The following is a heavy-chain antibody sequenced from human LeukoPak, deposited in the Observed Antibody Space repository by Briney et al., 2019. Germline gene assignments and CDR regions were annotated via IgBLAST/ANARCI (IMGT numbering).Heavy chain of an antibody. CDR3: AKLLYYYDSSQPY. V-gene: IGHV3-7*03. CDR1: GFTFSRYW. D-gene: IGHD3-22*01. CDR2: IKQDGSEK. Sequence: GGSLRLSYAASGFTFSRYWMSWVRQAPGKGLEWVANIKQDGSEKNYVDSVKGRFTISRDNAKNSLYLQMNSLRAEDTAVYYCAKLLYYYDSSQPYWGQGTLVTVSS. J-gene: IGHJ4*02.